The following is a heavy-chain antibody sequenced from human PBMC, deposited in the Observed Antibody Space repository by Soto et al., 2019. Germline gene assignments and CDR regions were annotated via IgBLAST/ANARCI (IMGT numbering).Heavy chain of an antibody. D-gene: IGHD6-6*01. V-gene: IGHV4-59*12. Sequence: SVILSLTCTVSGDSISTDYWSWIRQSPGKGLEWIGFIYYGGSTNYNPSLKSRVTISVDTPKNQFSLKLTSVTAADTAVYYCARPIGALGTTDFTYWGQGTLVTVSS. CDR3: ARPIGALGTTDFTY. CDR2: IYYGGST. J-gene: IGHJ4*02. CDR1: GDSISTDY.